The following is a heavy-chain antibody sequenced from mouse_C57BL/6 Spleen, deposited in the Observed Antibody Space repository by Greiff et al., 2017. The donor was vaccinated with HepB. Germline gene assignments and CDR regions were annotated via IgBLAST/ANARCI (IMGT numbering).Heavy chain of an antibody. CDR1: GYTFTSYG. D-gene: IGHD1-1*01. J-gene: IGHJ3*01. Sequence: QVQLQQSGAELARPGASVKLSCKASGYTFTSYGISWVKQSTGQGLEWIGEIYPRSGNTYYNEKFKGKATLTADKSSSTAYMELRSLTSEDSAVYFCANYYGSSYPAWFAYWGQGTLVTVSA. CDR3: ANYYGSSYPAWFAY. CDR2: IYPRSGNT. V-gene: IGHV1-81*01.